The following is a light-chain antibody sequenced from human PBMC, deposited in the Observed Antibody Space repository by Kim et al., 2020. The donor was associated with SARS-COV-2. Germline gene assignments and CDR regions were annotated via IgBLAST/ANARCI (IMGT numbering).Light chain of an antibody. CDR3: KLEHNWET. J-gene: IGKJ1*01. V-gene: IGKV3-15*01. CDR2: GAS. CDR1: LSIANN. Sequence: TVSPGERATLACTASLSIANNLGRYQQLPGQAGRLLIYGASMRVPGMPETFSGSVSETAFSLTISCMQSEDFVVYFCKLEHNWETFGPRTKIEIK.